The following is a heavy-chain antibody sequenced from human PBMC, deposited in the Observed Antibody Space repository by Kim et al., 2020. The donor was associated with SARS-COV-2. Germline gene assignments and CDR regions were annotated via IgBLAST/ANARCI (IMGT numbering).Heavy chain of an antibody. D-gene: IGHD1-26*01. CDR1: GFIFSSSW. Sequence: GGSLRLSCAASGFIFSSSWMHWVRQTPGKGLVGVSLINGDGSSTNYADSVKGRLTISRDNAKNTLYLQMNSLRAEDTAVYYCARGSGSYSYYWGQGTLVT. CDR3: ARGSGSYSYY. CDR2: INGDGSST. V-gene: IGHV3-74*01. J-gene: IGHJ4*02.